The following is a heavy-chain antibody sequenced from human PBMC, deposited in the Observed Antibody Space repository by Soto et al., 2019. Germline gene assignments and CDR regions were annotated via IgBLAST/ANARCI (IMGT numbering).Heavy chain of an antibody. Sequence: EVQLVESGGGLVQPGGSLRLSCAASGFTFSNAWMSWVRQAPGKGLEWVGRIKSKTDGGTTDYAAPVKGRFTISRDDSKNTLYLQMNSLKTEDTAVYYCTTATGYCSSTSCYLYYYMDVWGKGTTVTVSS. CDR2: IKSKTDGGTT. D-gene: IGHD2-2*01. CDR3: TTATGYCSSTSCYLYYYMDV. CDR1: GFTFSNAW. J-gene: IGHJ6*03. V-gene: IGHV3-15*01.